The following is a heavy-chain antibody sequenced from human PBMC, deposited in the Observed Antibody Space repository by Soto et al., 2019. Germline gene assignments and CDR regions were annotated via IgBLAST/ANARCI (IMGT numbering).Heavy chain of an antibody. V-gene: IGHV1-3*01. CDR2: IDAGNGKT. CDR1: GYPFTRYA. D-gene: IGHD3-3*01. Sequence: ASVKVSCKASGYPFTRYAVHWVRLAPGQRLEWMGWIDAGNGKTKYSQEFQGRVTITRDTSASTAYMELRSLRSDDTAVYYCARDPRSLGWFDPWGQGTLVTVSS. CDR3: ARDPRSLGWFDP. J-gene: IGHJ5*02.